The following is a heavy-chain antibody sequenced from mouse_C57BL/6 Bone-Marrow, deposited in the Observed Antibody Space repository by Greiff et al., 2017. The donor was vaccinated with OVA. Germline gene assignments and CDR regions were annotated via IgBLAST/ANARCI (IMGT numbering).Heavy chain of an antibody. V-gene: IGHV3-6*01. Sequence: DVKLQESGPGLVKPSQSLSLTCSVTGYSITSGYYWNWIRQFPGNKLEWMGYISYDGSNNYNPSLKNRISITRDTSKNQFFLKLNSVTTEDTATYYFIYYDYDRDWYVDVWGTGTAVTVSS. CDR1: GYSITSGYY. J-gene: IGHJ1*03. D-gene: IGHD2-4*01. CDR3: IYYDYDRDWYVDV. CDR2: ISYDGSN.